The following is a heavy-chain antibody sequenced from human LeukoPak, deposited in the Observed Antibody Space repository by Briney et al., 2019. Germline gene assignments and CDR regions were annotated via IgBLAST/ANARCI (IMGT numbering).Heavy chain of an antibody. Sequence: PSETLSLTCTVSGGSISSSSYYWGWIRQPPGKGLEWIGSIYYSGSTYYNPSLKSRVTISVDTSKNQFSLKLSSVTAADTAVYYCARDPVAVSWFDPWGQGTLVTVSS. CDR2: IYYSGST. CDR1: GGSISSSSYY. J-gene: IGHJ5*02. D-gene: IGHD6-19*01. V-gene: IGHV4-39*07. CDR3: ARDPVAVSWFDP.